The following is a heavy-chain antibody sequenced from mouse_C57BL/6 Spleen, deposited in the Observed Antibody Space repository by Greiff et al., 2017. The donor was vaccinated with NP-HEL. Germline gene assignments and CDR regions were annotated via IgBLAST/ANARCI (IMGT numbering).Heavy chain of an antibody. V-gene: IGHV1-52*01. CDR2: IDPSDSAT. J-gene: IGHJ3*01. CDR3: ARGESNDAAD. CDR1: GYTFTSYW. Sequence: VQLQQPGAELVRPGSSVKLSCKASGYTFTSYWMHWVKQRPIQGLEWIGNIDPSDSATHYNQKFKDKATLTVDKSSSTAYMQLSSLTSEDAAGYYCARGESNDAADWGKGTLVTVSA. D-gene: IGHD2-12*01.